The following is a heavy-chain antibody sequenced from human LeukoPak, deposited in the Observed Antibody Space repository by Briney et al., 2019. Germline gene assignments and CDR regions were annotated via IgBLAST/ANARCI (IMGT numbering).Heavy chain of an antibody. D-gene: IGHD1-26*01. J-gene: IGHJ4*02. CDR1: GYTFTSYG. CDR3: ARGSYSGSYFPPDY. Sequence: ASVTVSCTASGYTFTSYGISWVRQAPGQGLEWMGWISAYNGNTNYAQKLQGRVTMTTDTSTSTAYMELRSLRSDDTAVYYCARGSYSGSYFPPDYWGQGTLVTVSS. CDR2: ISAYNGNT. V-gene: IGHV1-18*01.